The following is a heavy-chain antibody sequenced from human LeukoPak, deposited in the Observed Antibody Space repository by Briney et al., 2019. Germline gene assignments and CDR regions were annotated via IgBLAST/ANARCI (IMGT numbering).Heavy chain of an antibody. D-gene: IGHD2-21*02. J-gene: IGHJ4*02. CDR3: ARGVTAGVDY. CDR1: GYTFIGYD. CDR2: MSPRNGKT. Sequence: ASVKVPCKTSGYTFIGYDINWVRQAAGQGLEWMGWMSPRNGKTGYAQKFQGRVAMTGDTSTGTVYMELSSLTSEDTAVYYCARGVTAGVDYWGQGTLVTVSS. V-gene: IGHV1-8*01.